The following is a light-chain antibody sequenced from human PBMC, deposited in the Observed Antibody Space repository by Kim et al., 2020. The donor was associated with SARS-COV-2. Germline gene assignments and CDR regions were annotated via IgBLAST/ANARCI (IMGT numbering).Light chain of an antibody. CDR3: QQRANWPLT. CDR2: DAA. CDR1: QSVDTH. Sequence: SWFPGERATLSCRASQSVDTHLAWYQQKPGQPPRLLVFDAAKRATGIPARFSGSGSGTDFTLTISSLEPEDFAVYYCQQRANWPLTFGGGTKLEI. J-gene: IGKJ4*01. V-gene: IGKV3-11*01.